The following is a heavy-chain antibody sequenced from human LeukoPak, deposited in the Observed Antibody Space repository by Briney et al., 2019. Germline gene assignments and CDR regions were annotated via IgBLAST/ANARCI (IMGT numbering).Heavy chain of an antibody. CDR1: GGSISGYY. Sequence: SETLSLTCTVSGGSISGYYWSWIRQSPGKGLVWIGYMYYSGSTNYNPSLKSRVTMSVDMSKNQLSLKLSSVTAADTALYYCARHFTYYYDSSGYPRDAFDIWGQGTMVTVSS. V-gene: IGHV4-59*08. D-gene: IGHD3-22*01. CDR2: MYYSGST. CDR3: ARHFTYYYDSSGYPRDAFDI. J-gene: IGHJ3*02.